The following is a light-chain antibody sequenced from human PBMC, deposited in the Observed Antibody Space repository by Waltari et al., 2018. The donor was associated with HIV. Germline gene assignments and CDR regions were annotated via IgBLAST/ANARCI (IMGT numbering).Light chain of an antibody. CDR2: YDS. J-gene: IGLJ1*01. V-gene: IGLV3-21*04. CDR1: DVGSKS. Sequence: SYVLTQPPSVSVAPGETARITCGGSDVGSKSVHGYQQKPGQAPMLVIFYDSDRSSEIPDRFSGFVSGNTATLTISGVEAGDEADYYCQVWDRNSNHYVFGSGTKVTVL. CDR3: QVWDRNSNHYV.